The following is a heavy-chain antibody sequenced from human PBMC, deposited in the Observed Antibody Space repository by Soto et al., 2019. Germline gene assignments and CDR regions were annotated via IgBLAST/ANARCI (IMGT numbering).Heavy chain of an antibody. CDR1: GDSLSGYY. CDR3: ARMYNSGFYRPEGDYFFYGMDV. D-gene: IGHD6-19*01. J-gene: IGHJ6*02. CDR2: FYYSGNT. Sequence: SETLSLTCTVSGDSLSGYYWSWIRQPAGKGLEWIGRFYYSGNTKSNPSLKSRVTMSADTSKNQFSLSLRSVTAADSAIYYCARMYNSGFYRPEGDYFFYGMDVWGQGTTVTVSS. V-gene: IGHV4-4*07.